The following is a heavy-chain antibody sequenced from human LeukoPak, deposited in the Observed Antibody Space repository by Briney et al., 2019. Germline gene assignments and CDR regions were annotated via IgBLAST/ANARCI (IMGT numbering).Heavy chain of an antibody. Sequence: ASVKVSCKASGYTFTSYDINWVRQATGQGLEWMGWMKPNSGNTGYAQKFQGRVTMTRNTSISTAYMELSSLRSEDTAVYYCASRSWLSLGWFDPWGQGTLVTVSS. J-gene: IGHJ5*02. V-gene: IGHV1-8*01. CDR1: GYTFTSYD. D-gene: IGHD3-9*01. CDR3: ASRSWLSLGWFDP. CDR2: MKPNSGNT.